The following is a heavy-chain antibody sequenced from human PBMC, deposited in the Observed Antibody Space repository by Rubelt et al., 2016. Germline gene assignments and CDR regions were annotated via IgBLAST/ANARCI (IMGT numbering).Heavy chain of an antibody. CDR1: TFSSYA. Sequence: TFSSYAISWVRRAPGQGLEWMGRIIPILGIANYAQKFQGRVTITADKSTSTAYMELRSLRSDDTAAYYCARSSVTMVRGVIFWFDPWGQGTLVTVSS. CDR3: ARSSVTMVRGVIFWFDP. J-gene: IGHJ5*02. CDR2: IIPILGIA. V-gene: IGHV1-69*04. D-gene: IGHD3-10*01.